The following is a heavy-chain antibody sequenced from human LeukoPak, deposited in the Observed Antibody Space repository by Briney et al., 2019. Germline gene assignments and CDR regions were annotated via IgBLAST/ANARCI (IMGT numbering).Heavy chain of an antibody. CDR3: ARIAAAGPYYYYYYYMDV. D-gene: IGHD6-13*01. CDR1: GGSISSSSYY. Sequence: PSETLSLTCTVSGGSISSSSYYWGWIRQPPGKGLEWIGSIYYSGSTYYNPSLKSRVTISVDTSKNQFSLKLSSVTAADTAVYYCARIAAAGPYYYYYYYMDVWGKGTTVTVSS. J-gene: IGHJ6*03. V-gene: IGHV4-39*07. CDR2: IYYSGST.